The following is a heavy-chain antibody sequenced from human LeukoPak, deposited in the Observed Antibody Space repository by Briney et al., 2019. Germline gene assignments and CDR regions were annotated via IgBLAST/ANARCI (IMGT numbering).Heavy chain of an antibody. V-gene: IGHV3-74*01. D-gene: IGHD5-18*01. J-gene: IGHJ4*02. Sequence: PGGSLRLSCAASGFSFNNYGMHWVRQAPGKGLVWVSRISSDGSSTSYADSVKGRFTISRDNAQSTLYLQMNSLRAEDTAVYYCARAGVYSYAYVDYWGQGTLVTVSS. CDR1: GFSFNNYG. CDR3: ARAGVYSYAYVDY. CDR2: ISSDGSST.